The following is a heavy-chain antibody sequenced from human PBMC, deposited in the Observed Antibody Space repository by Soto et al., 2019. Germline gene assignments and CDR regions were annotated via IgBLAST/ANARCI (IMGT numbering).Heavy chain of an antibody. CDR1: GFTFGDYA. D-gene: IGHD2-15*01. CDR2: IRSKAYGGTT. J-gene: IGHJ6*02. CDR3: TRYGVVVAANYYYYGMDV. V-gene: IGHV3-49*03. Sequence: GGSLRLSCTASGFTFGDYAMSWFRQAPGKGLEWVGFIRSKAYGGTTEYAASVKGRFTISRDDSKSIAYLQMNSLKTEDTAVYYFTRYGVVVAANYYYYGMDVWGQGTTVTVSS.